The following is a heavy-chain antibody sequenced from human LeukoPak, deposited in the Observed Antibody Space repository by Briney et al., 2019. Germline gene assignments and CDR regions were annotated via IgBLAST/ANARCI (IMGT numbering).Heavy chain of an antibody. Sequence: GGSLRLSCAASGFTFSSYAMHWVRQAPGKGLEWVAVISYDGSNKYYADSVKGRFTISRDNSKNTLYLQMNSLRAEDTAVYYCASSYSSSWYPNFDYWGQGTLVTVSS. D-gene: IGHD6-13*01. CDR3: ASSYSSSWYPNFDY. J-gene: IGHJ4*02. V-gene: IGHV3-30*04. CDR2: ISYDGSNK. CDR1: GFTFSSYA.